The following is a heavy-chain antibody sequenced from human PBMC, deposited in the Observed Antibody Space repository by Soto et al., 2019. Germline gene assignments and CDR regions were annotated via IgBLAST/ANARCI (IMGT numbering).Heavy chain of an antibody. CDR1: GYTFTGYY. V-gene: IGHV1-2*04. J-gene: IGHJ4*02. D-gene: IGHD3-22*01. CDR2: INPNSGGT. CDR3: ALPLGSGYYYAFDY. Sequence: VKVSCKASGYTFTGYYMHWVRQAPGQGLEWMGWINPNSGGTNYAQKFQGWVTMTRDTSISTAYMELSRLRSDDTAVYYCALPLGSGYYYAFDYWGQGTLVTVSS.